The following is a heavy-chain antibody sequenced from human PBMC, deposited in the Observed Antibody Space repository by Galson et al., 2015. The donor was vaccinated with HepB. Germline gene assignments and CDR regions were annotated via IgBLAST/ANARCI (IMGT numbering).Heavy chain of an antibody. V-gene: IGHV7-4-1*02. CDR1: GYTFTSYA. CDR3: ARGPAWHSSSWYGYYGMDV. CDR2: INTNTGNP. D-gene: IGHD6-13*01. J-gene: IGHJ6*02. Sequence: SVKVSCKASGYTFTSYAMNWVRQAPGQGLEWMGWINTNTGNPTYAQGFTGRFVFSLDTSVSTAYLQISSLKAEDTAVYYCARGPAWHSSSWYGYYGMDVWGQGTTVTVSS.